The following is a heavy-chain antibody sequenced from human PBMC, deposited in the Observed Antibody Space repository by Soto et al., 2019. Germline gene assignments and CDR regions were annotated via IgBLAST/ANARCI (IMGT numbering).Heavy chain of an antibody. CDR3: ARETLRDAMDI. CDR2: IRANDESI. V-gene: IGHV3-48*03. J-gene: IGHJ3*02. Sequence: SLRRSCAACGFNYSSYQMHWGRQAPVKGLEWVSNIRANDESIYYADSVTGRVSVSRDNAKNSLFLEMNSLRVDYTSVYYWARETLRDAMDIWRQGTIVGVTS. CDR1: GFNYSSYQ.